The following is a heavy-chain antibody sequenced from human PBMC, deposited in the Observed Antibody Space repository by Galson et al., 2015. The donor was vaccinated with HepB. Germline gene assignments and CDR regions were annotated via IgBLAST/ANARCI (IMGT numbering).Heavy chain of an antibody. D-gene: IGHD3-9*01. CDR2: MNEDGSEK. CDR3: ARGYDILTGYYDY. Sequence: SLRLSCAASGFTFSSYWMTWVRQAPGKGLDWVASMNEDGSEKQYVDSVKGRFTISRDNAKNSLYLQMNSLRAEDTAVYYGARGYDILTGYYDYWGQGTLVTVSS. V-gene: IGHV3-7*01. J-gene: IGHJ4*02. CDR1: GFTFSSYW.